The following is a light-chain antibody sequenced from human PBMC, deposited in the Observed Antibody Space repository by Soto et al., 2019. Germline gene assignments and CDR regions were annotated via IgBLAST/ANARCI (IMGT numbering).Light chain of an antibody. J-gene: IGKJ1*01. Sequence: IVLTQSPGTLSLSPGEGATLSCRTSQSVSIRHLAWYQQRPGQAPRLLIYATSDRATGTPDRFSGSGSGTDFTLPITSLEPEDFAVYYCQQYGTSWTFGQGTKVEI. V-gene: IGKV3-20*01. CDR1: QSVSIRH. CDR2: ATS. CDR3: QQYGTSWT.